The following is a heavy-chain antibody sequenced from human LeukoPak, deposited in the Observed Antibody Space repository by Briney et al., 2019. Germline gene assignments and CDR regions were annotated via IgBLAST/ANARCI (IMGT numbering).Heavy chain of an antibody. CDR3: ARASYYYDTTGLGAVDL. CDR2: INWNSDNI. J-gene: IGHJ3*01. CDR1: GFTFNDHA. D-gene: IGHD3-22*01. V-gene: IGHV3-9*01. Sequence: GRSLRLSCAASGFTFNDHAMYWDRQAPGKGLEWVSGINWNSDNIGYADSVKGRFTISRDDAKKSLFLQMNSLRAEDTALYYCARASYYYDTTGLGAVDLWGQGTMVTVSS.